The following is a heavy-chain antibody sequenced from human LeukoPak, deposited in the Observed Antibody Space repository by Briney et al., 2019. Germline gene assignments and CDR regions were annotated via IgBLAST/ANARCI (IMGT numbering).Heavy chain of an antibody. V-gene: IGHV4-61*05. D-gene: IGHD3-22*01. CDR2: IYYSGST. Sequence: SETLSLTCTVSGGSISSSSYYWSWIRQPPGKGLEWIGYIYYSGSTNYNPSLKSRVTISVDTSKNQFSLKLSSVTAADTAVYYCARHSILRYYDSSGPFDYWGQGTLVTVSS. CDR3: ARHSILRYYDSSGPFDY. J-gene: IGHJ4*02. CDR1: GGSISSSSYY.